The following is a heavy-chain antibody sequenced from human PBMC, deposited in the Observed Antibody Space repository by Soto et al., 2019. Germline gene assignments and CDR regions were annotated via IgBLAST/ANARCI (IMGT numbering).Heavy chain of an antibody. Sequence: EVQLVESGGGLVQPGGSLRVSCAASGFTFSTYWLSWVRQAPGKGLEWVANIKEDGSEKYYVDSVKGRFTISRDNAKNSLYLQMNSLRAEDTAVYDCARDRGGYSRTFDYRGQGTLVTVSS. V-gene: IGHV3-7*01. D-gene: IGHD6-13*01. CDR3: ARDRGGYSRTFDY. CDR1: GFTFSTYW. CDR2: IKEDGSEK. J-gene: IGHJ4*02.